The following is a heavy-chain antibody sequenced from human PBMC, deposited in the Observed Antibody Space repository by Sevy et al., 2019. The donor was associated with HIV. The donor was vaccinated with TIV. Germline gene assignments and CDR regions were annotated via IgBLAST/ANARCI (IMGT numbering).Heavy chain of an antibody. J-gene: IGHJ4*02. Sequence: ASVKVSCKASGRTFRNYALSWVRQAPGQGLEWMGGIIPMFVTANYVQKFQGRVTITADESTNTAYMELSSLRSEDTAIYYCARSISWYASFDSWGQGTLVTVSS. V-gene: IGHV1-69*13. CDR2: IIPMFVTA. CDR1: GRTFRNYA. D-gene: IGHD6-13*01. CDR3: ARSISWYASFDS.